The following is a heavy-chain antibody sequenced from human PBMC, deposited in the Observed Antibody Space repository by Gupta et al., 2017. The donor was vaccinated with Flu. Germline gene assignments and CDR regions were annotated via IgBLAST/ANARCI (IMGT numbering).Heavy chain of an antibody. CDR2: IKGEESSA. J-gene: IGHJ5*02. Sequence: EVQLVESGGGLVQPGGSLRLSCAASGFTFSSYWMHWVRQAPGKGLVVVSRIKGEESSASYADSVKGRFTISRDNAKNTLYLQMNSLRAEDTAVYYCARDGAGDCSGGSCYSWFDPWGQGTLVTVSS. V-gene: IGHV3-74*01. CDR1: GFTFSSYW. D-gene: IGHD2-15*01. CDR3: ARDGAGDCSGGSCYSWFDP.